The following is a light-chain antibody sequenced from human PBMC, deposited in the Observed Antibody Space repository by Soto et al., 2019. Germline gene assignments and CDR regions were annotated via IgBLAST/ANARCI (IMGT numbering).Light chain of an antibody. J-gene: IGKJ5*01. CDR1: QSVNRY. V-gene: IGKV3-11*01. Sequence: EIVLTQSPATVSLSPGERAGLSWRASQSVNRYLTWFQQKPGQAPRLXXFDASDRPTDIPARFSGSGSGTDCTLTISSLEDEDVTLYDGQEHSYLTITFCQGTRLEIK. CDR3: QEHSYLTIT. CDR2: DAS.